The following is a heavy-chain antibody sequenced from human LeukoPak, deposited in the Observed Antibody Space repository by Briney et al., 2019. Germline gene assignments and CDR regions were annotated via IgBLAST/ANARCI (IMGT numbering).Heavy chain of an antibody. Sequence: GGSLRLSCAASGITVSTNYMSWVRQAPGKGLEWVSIIYSGGGTYYADSVKGRFTISRENSKNTLWLQMNSLRVEDTAVYYCARLHYDVLTGPFDYWGQGTLVTVSS. CDR3: ARLHYDVLTGPFDY. CDR1: GITVSTNY. V-gene: IGHV3-66*04. CDR2: IYSGGGT. J-gene: IGHJ4*02. D-gene: IGHD3-9*01.